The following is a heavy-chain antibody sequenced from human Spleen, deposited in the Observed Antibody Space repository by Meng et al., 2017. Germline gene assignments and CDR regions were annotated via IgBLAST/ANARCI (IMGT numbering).Heavy chain of an antibody. CDR1: GGSISSGNW. D-gene: IGHD2-15*01. CDR3: ARVGRRNYRLGYCSGGSCYREYSGLGYFDY. CDR2: IHHPWST. J-gene: IGHJ4*02. Sequence: SETLSLTCAVSGGSISSGNWWSWVRQLPGKGLHWIGEIHHPWSTNYNPSFKSRVTILVDKSENLFSLRLTSVTAADTAVYYCARVGRRNYRLGYCSGGSCYREYSGLGYFDYWGQGTLVTVSS. V-gene: IGHV4-4*02.